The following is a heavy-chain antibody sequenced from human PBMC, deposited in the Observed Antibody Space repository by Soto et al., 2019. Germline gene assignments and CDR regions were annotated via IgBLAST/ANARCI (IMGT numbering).Heavy chain of an antibody. V-gene: IGHV3-66*01. CDR2: IYSGGST. CDR3: ARSPDYDILTGPPH. J-gene: IGHJ4*02. Sequence: GGSLRLSCAASGFTVSSNYMSWVRQAPGKGLEWVSVIYSGGSTNYADSVKGRFTISRDNSKNTLYLQMNSLRAEDTAVSYCARSPDYDILTGPPHWGQGTLVTVSS. CDR1: GFTVSSNY. D-gene: IGHD3-9*01.